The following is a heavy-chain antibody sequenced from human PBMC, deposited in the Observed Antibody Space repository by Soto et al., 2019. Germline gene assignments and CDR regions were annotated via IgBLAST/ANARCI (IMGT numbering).Heavy chain of an antibody. CDR3: ARESRSWYGSIWDY. V-gene: IGHV4-59*12. Sequence: PSETLSLTCTVPGGSINSYYWSWIRQPPGKGLEWIGYIYFSGGTNYNPSLKSRVTISVDTSKNQFSLKLSSVTAADTAVYYCARESRSWYGSIWDYWGQGTLVTVSS. CDR1: GGSINSYY. J-gene: IGHJ4*02. D-gene: IGHD6-13*01. CDR2: IYFSGGT.